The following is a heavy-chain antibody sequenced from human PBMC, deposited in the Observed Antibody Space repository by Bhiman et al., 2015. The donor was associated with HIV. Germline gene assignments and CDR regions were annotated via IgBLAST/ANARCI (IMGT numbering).Heavy chain of an antibody. Sequence: VQLLESGGGLVQPGRSLRLSCAASGFAFSNFGMHWVRQAPGKGLEWVAVTSYDGSNKYYADSVKGRFTISRDNSKNTLYLQMNSLRAEDSAVYYCAKSGLFVLVVYAPDVFDIWGQGTMVTVSS. CDR3: AKSGLFVLVVYAPDVFDI. CDR2: TSYDGSNK. D-gene: IGHD2-8*02. CDR1: GFAFSNFG. J-gene: IGHJ3*02. V-gene: IGHV3-30*18.